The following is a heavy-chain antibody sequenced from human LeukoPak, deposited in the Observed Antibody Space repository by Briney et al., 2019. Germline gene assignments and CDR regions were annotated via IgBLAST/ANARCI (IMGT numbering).Heavy chain of an antibody. J-gene: IGHJ4*02. D-gene: IGHD6-13*01. Sequence: PSETLSLTCTVSGGSISSSSYYWGWIRQPPGKGLEWIGSIYYSGSTYYNPSLKSRVTISVDTSKNQFSLKLSSVTAADTAVYYCAKGIAAAGIGDPFDYWGQGTLVTVSS. CDR3: AKGIAAAGIGDPFDY. CDR2: IYYSGST. CDR1: GGSISSSSYY. V-gene: IGHV4-39*01.